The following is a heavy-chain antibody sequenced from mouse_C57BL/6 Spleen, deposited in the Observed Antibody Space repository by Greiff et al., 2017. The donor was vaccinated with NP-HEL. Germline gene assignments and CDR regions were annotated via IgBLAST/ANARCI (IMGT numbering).Heavy chain of an antibody. V-gene: IGHV1-82*01. Sequence: QVQLKESGPELVKPGASVKISCKASGYAFSSSWMNWVKQRPGKGLEWIGRIYPGDGDTNYNGKFKGKATLTADKSSSTAYMQLSSLTSEDSAVYFCARITTVAWYFDVWGTGTTVTVSS. CDR1: GYAFSSSW. CDR2: IYPGDGDT. J-gene: IGHJ1*03. CDR3: ARITTVAWYFDV. D-gene: IGHD1-1*01.